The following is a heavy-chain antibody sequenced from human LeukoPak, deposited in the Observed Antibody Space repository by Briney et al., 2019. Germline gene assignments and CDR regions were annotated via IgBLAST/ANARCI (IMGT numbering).Heavy chain of an antibody. D-gene: IGHD6-13*01. V-gene: IGHV1-18*01. J-gene: IGHJ4*02. CDR1: GYTFTSYG. CDR3: ARDKGFRGAAYYSDY. Sequence: GASVKVSCKASGYTFTSYGISRVRQAPGQGLEWMGWISAYNGNTNYAQKLQGRVTMTTDTSTSTAYMELRSLRSDDTAVYYCARDKGFRGAAYYSDYWGQGTLVTVSS. CDR2: ISAYNGNT.